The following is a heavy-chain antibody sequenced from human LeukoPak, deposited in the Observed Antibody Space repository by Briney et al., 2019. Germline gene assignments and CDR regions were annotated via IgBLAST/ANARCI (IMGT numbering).Heavy chain of an antibody. CDR2: IYSGVST. V-gene: IGHV3-53*05. J-gene: IGHJ6*02. CDR3: ASSKAAAGTRYYYGMDV. D-gene: IGHD6-13*01. CDR1: GFTVSSNY. Sequence: GGSLRLSCAASGFTVSSNYMSWVRQAPGKGLEWVSVIYSGVSTYYADSVKGRFTISRDNSKNTLNLQTNSLRVEDTAVYYCASSKAAAGTRYYYGMDVWGQGTTVTVSS.